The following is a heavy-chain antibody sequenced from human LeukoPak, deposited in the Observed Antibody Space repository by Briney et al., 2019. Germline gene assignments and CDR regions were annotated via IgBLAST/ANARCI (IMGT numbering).Heavy chain of an antibody. CDR3: ARERGSSAAFRYMDV. V-gene: IGHV3-7*01. Sequence: PGGSLRLSCAASGFTFSSYWMSWVRQAPGKGLEWVANIKQDGSEKYYVDSVKGRFTISRDNAKNSLYLQMNSLRAEDTAVYYCARERGSSAAFRYMDVCGKGTTVTVSS. CDR1: GFTFSSYW. CDR2: IKQDGSEK. J-gene: IGHJ6*03. D-gene: IGHD3-22*01.